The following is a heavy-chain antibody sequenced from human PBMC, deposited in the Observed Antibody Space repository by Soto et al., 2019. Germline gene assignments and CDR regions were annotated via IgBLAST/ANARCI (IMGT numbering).Heavy chain of an antibody. CDR3: ASLTIEGYCSGGSCYYFDY. D-gene: IGHD2-15*01. Sequence: SETLSLNCTVSGGTISSGGYYGRWIRQHPGKGLEWIWYFYYSWSTYYNPSLKSRVTISVDTSKNQFSLKLSSVTAADTAVYYCASLTIEGYCSGGSCYYFDYWGQG. V-gene: IGHV4-31*03. CDR1: GGTISSGGYY. J-gene: IGHJ4*02. CDR2: FYYSWST.